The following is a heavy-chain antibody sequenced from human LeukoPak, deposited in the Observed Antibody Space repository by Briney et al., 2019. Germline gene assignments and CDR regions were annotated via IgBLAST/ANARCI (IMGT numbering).Heavy chain of an antibody. V-gene: IGHV3-21*01. J-gene: IGHJ3*02. CDR3: ARPNLYSTSLDAFDI. CDR2: ISSSSSYI. Sequence: GGSLRLSCAASGFTFSSYSMNWVRQAPGKALEWVSSISSSSSYIYYADSVKGRSTISRDNAKNSLYLQVNSLRAEDTAVYYCARPNLYSTSLDAFDIWGQGTMVTVSS. D-gene: IGHD2-8*01. CDR1: GFTFSSYS.